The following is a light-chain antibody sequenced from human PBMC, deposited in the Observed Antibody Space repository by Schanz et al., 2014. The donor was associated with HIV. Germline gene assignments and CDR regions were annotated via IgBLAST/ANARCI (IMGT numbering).Light chain of an antibody. Sequence: QSALTQPPSASGSPGQSVTIPCTGTSSDVGAYNYVSWYQQHPGEAPKLMIYEVSKRPSGVPDRFTGSKSGNTASLTVSGLQAEDEADYYCSSYTSSSTLVFGGGTKLTVL. CDR2: EVS. J-gene: IGLJ2*01. CDR3: SSYTSSSTLV. CDR1: SSDVGAYNY. V-gene: IGLV2-8*01.